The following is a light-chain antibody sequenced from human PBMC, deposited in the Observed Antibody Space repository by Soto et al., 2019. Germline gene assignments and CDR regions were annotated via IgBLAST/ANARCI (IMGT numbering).Light chain of an antibody. V-gene: IGKV1-39*01. CDR2: AAS. J-gene: IGKJ4*02. CDR1: QSISSD. CDR3: QQGYNPPRT. Sequence: DIQMTQSPSSLSAPVRDRVTITCRAGQSISSDLNWYQQKPGKAPKLLIYAASSLQSGVPSRFSGSGSGTHFTLTISSLQPEDFATYHCQQGYNPPRTCGGGTKGDIK.